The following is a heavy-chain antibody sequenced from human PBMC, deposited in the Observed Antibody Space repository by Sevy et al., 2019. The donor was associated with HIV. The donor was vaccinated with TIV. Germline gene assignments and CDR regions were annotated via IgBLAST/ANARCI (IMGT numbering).Heavy chain of an antibody. V-gene: IGHV3-53*01. J-gene: IGHJ6*02. CDR2: IYSGGST. Sequence: GGSLRLSCAASGFTVSSNYMSWVRQAPGKGLEWVSVIYSGGSTYYADSVKGRFTISSDNSKNTLYLQMNSLRAEDTAVYYCARDLGSGYDTYYYYGMDVWGQGTTVTVSS. D-gene: IGHD5-12*01. CDR3: ARDLGSGYDTYYYYGMDV. CDR1: GFTVSSNY.